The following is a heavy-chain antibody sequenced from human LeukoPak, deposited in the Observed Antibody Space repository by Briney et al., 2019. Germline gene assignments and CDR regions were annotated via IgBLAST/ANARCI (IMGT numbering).Heavy chain of an antibody. CDR2: INHSGST. CDR3: ARGPYSSSSLSYYYYYGMDV. D-gene: IGHD6-6*01. Sequence: SETLSLTCAVYGGSFSGYYWSWIRQPPGKGLEWIGEINHSGSTNYNPSLKSRVTISVDTSKNQFSLKLSSVTAADTAVYYCARGPYSSSSLSYYYYYGMDVWGQGTTVTVSS. J-gene: IGHJ6*02. CDR1: GGSFSGYY. V-gene: IGHV4-34*01.